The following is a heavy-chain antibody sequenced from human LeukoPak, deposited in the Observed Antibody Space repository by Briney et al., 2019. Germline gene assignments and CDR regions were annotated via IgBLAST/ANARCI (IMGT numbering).Heavy chain of an antibody. V-gene: IGHV3-23*01. J-gene: IGHJ6*03. Sequence: GGSLRLSCAASGFTFSTYAMSWVRQAPGKGLEWVSTISAVGGSTYYADSVKGRFTISRDNSKSTLYLQMNSLGAEDTAVYYCAKPRDFYYYMDVWGKGTTVIVSS. CDR3: AKPRDFYYYMDV. CDR1: GFTFSTYA. CDR2: ISAVGGST.